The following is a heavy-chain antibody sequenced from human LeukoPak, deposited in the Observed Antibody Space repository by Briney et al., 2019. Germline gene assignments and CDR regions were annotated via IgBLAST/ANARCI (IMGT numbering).Heavy chain of an antibody. D-gene: IGHD2-15*01. CDR1: GGSISSYY. CDR3: ARVRGGLDA. CDR2: IYYSGST. V-gene: IGHV4-59*01. Sequence: PSETLCLTCTVSGGSISSYYWSWIRQPPGKGLEWIGYIYYSGSTNYNPSLKSRVTISVDTSKNQFSLKLSSVTAADTAVYYCARVRGGLDAWGQGTLVTASS. J-gene: IGHJ5*02.